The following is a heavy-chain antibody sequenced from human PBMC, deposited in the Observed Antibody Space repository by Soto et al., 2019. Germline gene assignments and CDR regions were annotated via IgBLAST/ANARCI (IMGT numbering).Heavy chain of an antibody. D-gene: IGHD6-25*01. CDR2: ISYDGSNK. J-gene: IGHJ6*02. CDR1: GFTFSSCG. V-gene: IGHV3-30*18. CDR3: AKDRRPNYYYGMDV. Sequence: QVQLVESGGGVVQPGRSLRLSCAASGFTFSSCGMHWVRQAPGKGLEWVAVISYDGSNKYYADSVKGRFTISRDNSKNTLYLQMNSLRAEDTAVYYCAKDRRPNYYYGMDVWGQGTTVTVSS.